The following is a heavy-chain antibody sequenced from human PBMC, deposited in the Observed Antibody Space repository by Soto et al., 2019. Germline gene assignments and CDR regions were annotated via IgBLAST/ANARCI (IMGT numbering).Heavy chain of an antibody. D-gene: IGHD3-22*01. J-gene: IGHJ6*02. CDR3: ERTSAGEYYYGSSSRLLGSDV. Sequence: SETLSLTCTVSGGSISSYYWRWLRQPPGKGLEWIGDIFYSGNTKYNPSLKSRVTISVDTSDNQFSLKIRSVSAADTDVYYGERTSAGEYYYGSSSRLLGSDVWRQ. CDR2: IFYSGNT. CDR1: GGSISSYY. V-gene: IGHV4-59*01.